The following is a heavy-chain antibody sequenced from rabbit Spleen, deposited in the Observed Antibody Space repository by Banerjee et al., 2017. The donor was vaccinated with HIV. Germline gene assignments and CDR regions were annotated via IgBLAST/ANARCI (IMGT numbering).Heavy chain of an antibody. CDR3: ARDRGSGWDDAFDP. Sequence: HLKESGGGLVQPGGSLKLSCTASGFTLSSYYMNWVRQAPGKGLEWIGYIDPVFGITYYANWVNGRFSISRENTQNTVYLQLNSLTAADTATYFCARDRGSGWDDAFDPWGQGTLVTVS. CDR2: IDPVFGIT. CDR1: GFTLSSYY. V-gene: IGHV1S7*01. J-gene: IGHJ2*01. D-gene: IGHD4-1*01.